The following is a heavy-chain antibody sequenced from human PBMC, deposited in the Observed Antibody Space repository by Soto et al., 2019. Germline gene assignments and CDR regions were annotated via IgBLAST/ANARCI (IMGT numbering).Heavy chain of an antibody. V-gene: IGHV3-23*01. CDR3: AKDGSHDFWSGYYRAEYFQH. J-gene: IGHJ1*01. Sequence: EVQLLESGGGLVQPGGSLRLSCAASGFTFSSYAMSWVRQAPGKGLEWVSAISGSGGSTYYADSVKGRFTISRANSKNALYRQMNSLRAEDTAVYYCAKDGSHDFWSGYYRAEYFQHWGQGTLVTVSS. CDR1: GFTFSSYA. CDR2: ISGSGGST. D-gene: IGHD3-3*01.